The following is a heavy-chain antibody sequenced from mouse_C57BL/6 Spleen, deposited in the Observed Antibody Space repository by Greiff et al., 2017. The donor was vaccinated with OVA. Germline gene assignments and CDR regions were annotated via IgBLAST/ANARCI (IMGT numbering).Heavy chain of an antibody. CDR3: ATAFYFDY. J-gene: IGHJ2*01. Sequence: VQLKESGPGLVKPSQSLSLTCSVTGYSITSGYYWNWIRQFPGNKLEWMGYISYDGSNNYNPSLKNRISIPRDTSKNQFFLKLNSVTTKDTATYYCATAFYFDYWGQGTTLTVSS. V-gene: IGHV3-6*01. CDR2: ISYDGSN. CDR1: GYSITSGYY.